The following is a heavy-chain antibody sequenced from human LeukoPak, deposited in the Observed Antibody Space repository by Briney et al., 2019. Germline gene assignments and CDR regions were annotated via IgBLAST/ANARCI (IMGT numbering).Heavy chain of an antibody. D-gene: IGHD6-13*01. CDR1: GDSISSSSYY. J-gene: IGHJ4*02. CDR2: IYYSGST. V-gene: IGHV4-39*01. Sequence: SETLSLTCTVSGDSISSSSYYWRWIRQPPGKGLEWIGSIYYSGSTYYNPSLKSRVTISVDTSKNQFSLKLSSVTAADTAVYYCASVKYSSRWYYFDYWGQGTLVTVSS. CDR3: ASVKYSSRWYYFDY.